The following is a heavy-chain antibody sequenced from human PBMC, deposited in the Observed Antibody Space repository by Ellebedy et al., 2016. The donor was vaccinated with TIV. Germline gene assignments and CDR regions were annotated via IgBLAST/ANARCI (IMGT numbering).Heavy chain of an antibody. J-gene: IGHJ5*02. CDR2: ISSSGTYI. V-gene: IGHV3-21*01. CDR1: GFTFSRST. CDR3: ARGRWFGL. Sequence: GESLKISCAASGFTFSRSTMNWVRQAPGKGLEWVSYISSSGTYIYYADSVKGRFTISRDNAKTSLYLQMDSLRVEDTAVYYCARGRWFGLWGQGTLVTVSS.